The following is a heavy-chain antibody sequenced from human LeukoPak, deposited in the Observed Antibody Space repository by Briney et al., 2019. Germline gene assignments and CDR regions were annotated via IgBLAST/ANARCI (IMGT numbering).Heavy chain of an antibody. CDR1: GFTFSSYS. J-gene: IGHJ5*02. CDR2: ISSSSSYI. V-gene: IGHV3-21*01. D-gene: IGHD4-17*01. CDR3: ARDISVYGDYGGGFDP. Sequence: PGGSLRLSCAASGFTFSSYSMNWVRQAPGKGLEWVSSISSSSSYIYYADSVKGRFTISRDNAKNSLYLQMNSLRAEDTAVYYCARDISVYGDYGGGFDPWGQGTLVTVSS.